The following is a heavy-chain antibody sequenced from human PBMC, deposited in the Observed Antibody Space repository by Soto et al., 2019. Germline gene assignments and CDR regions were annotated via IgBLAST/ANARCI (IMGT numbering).Heavy chain of an antibody. CDR2: IFYSGTT. CDR3: ARDLWVEPELYYYGMDV. CDR1: GDSISSADYY. D-gene: IGHD1-1*01. V-gene: IGHV4-30-4*01. Sequence: LSLTCTVSGDSISSADYYWSWIRQTPGKGLEWIGHIFYSGTTYYNPSLKSRLTISVDTSKNHFSLRLTSVTAADTAVYYCARDLWVEPELYYYGMDVWGQGTTVTSP. J-gene: IGHJ6*02.